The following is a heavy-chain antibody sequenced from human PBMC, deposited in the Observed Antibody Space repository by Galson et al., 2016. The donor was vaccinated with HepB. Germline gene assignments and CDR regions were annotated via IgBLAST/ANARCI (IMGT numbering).Heavy chain of an antibody. D-gene: IGHD2-2*01. CDR2: MYYGGST. CDR1: GGSISSGGYY. V-gene: IGHV4-31*03. J-gene: IGHJ4*02. CDR3: ARWLLSIGAQI. Sequence: TLSLTCTVSGGSISSGGYYWSWIRQHPGKGLEWIGYMYYGGSTYYNPSLKSRVTISVDTSKSQFSLKLISVTAADTAVYFCARWLLSIGAQIWGQGTLVTVSS.